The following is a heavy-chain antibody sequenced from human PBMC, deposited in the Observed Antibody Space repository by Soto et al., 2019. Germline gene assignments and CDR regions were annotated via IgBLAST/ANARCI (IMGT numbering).Heavy chain of an antibody. Sequence: GGSLRLSCAASGFTVSSNYMNWVRQAPGKGLEWVSVIYSDDRTYYADSVKGRFTISRDNSKNTVYLQLNSLRAEVTAVYYCTRERLLEWLVGVRFWAFDNWGQGTMVTVSS. V-gene: IGHV3-53*01. J-gene: IGHJ3*02. CDR2: IYSDDRT. CDR1: GFTVSSNY. CDR3: TRERLLEWLVGVRFWAFDN. D-gene: IGHD3-3*01.